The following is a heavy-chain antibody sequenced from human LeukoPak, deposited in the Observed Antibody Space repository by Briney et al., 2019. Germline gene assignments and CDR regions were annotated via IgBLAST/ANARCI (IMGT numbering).Heavy chain of an antibody. CDR1: GGSFSGYY. CDR2: INHSGST. D-gene: IGHD2-2*01. V-gene: IGHV4-34*01. Sequence: SETLSLTCAVYGGSFSGYYWSWIRQPPGKGLELIGEINHSGSTNYNPSLKSRVTISVDTSKNQFSLKLSSVTAADTAVYYCASLVVVVPAAMSALSYYYGMDVWGQGTTVTVSS. J-gene: IGHJ6*02. CDR3: ASLVVVVPAAMSALSYYYGMDV.